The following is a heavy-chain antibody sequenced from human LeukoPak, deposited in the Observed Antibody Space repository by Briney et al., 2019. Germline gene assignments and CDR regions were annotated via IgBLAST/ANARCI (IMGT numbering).Heavy chain of an antibody. V-gene: IGHV3-15*07. CDR1: GFTFNNGW. Sequence: GGSLRLSCAASGFTFNNGWMNWVRQAPGKGLEWVGRIKSTVDGGTTDYAAPVKGRFTVSRDDSKNTLYLQMNSLKIEDTAIYYCTTGGNVLVAGTRAFDIWGQGTMVTVSS. J-gene: IGHJ3*02. CDR3: TTGGNVLVAGTRAFDI. D-gene: IGHD6-19*01. CDR2: IKSTVDGGTT.